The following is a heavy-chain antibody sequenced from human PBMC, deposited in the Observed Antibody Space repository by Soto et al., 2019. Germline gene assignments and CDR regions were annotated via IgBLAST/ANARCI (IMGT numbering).Heavy chain of an antibody. CDR1: GGSVSSGSYY. V-gene: IGHV4-61*01. CDR3: ARDQVAVAGPSGNDAFDI. CDR2: IYYSGST. D-gene: IGHD6-19*01. J-gene: IGHJ3*02. Sequence: QVQLQESGPGLVKPSETLSLTCTVSGGSVSSGSYYWSWIRQPPGKGLEWIGYIYYSGSTNYNPSRKSRVTIAVDTSKNQFSLKLSSVTAADTAVYYCARDQVAVAGPSGNDAFDIWGQGTMVTVSS.